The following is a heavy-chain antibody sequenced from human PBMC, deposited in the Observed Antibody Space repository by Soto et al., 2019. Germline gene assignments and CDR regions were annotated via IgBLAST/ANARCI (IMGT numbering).Heavy chain of an antibody. D-gene: IGHD3-10*01. V-gene: IGHV1-18*01. CDR2: INTHYGNT. CDR3: TREGSAPYYYYGMDA. Sequence: ASVKVSCKASGYTFTTYGISWVRQAPGQGLEWLGWINTHYGNTNYAQNLQGRVIMTADTSTSTAYMELRSLRSDDTAIYYCTREGSAPYYYYGMDAWGQGTTVTVSS. CDR1: GYTFTTYG. J-gene: IGHJ6*02.